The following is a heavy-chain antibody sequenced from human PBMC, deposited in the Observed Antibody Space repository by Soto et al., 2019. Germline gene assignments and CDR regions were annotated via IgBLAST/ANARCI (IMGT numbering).Heavy chain of an antibody. J-gene: IGHJ4*02. D-gene: IGHD1-1*01. CDR2: IKADGSER. Sequence: PGGSLRLSCAASGFTFSTYWMSWVRQAPGKGLEWVANIKADGSERYYVDSVKGRFTISRDNAKNSLYLQMNSLRVEDTAVYYCATDSGTSDYWGQGTLVTVSS. V-gene: IGHV3-7*01. CDR3: ATDSGTSDY. CDR1: GFTFSTYW.